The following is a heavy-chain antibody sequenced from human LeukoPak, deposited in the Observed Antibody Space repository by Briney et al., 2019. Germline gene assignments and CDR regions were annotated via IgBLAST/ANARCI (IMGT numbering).Heavy chain of an antibody. Sequence: GGSLRLSCAASGFSFVTYTMSWVRQAPGKGLEWVSSIVASGDSTFYADSVKGRFTISRDNAKNTLFLQVNSLRVEGTAVYYCAKGPRATSLAAYWGQGTLVTVSS. CDR2: IVASGDST. V-gene: IGHV3-23*01. D-gene: IGHD2-15*01. CDR3: AKGPRATSLAAY. J-gene: IGHJ4*02. CDR1: GFSFVTYT.